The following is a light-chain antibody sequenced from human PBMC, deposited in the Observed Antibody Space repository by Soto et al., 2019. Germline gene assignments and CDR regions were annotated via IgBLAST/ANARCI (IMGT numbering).Light chain of an antibody. V-gene: IGLV2-14*01. J-gene: IGLJ2*01. CDR2: DVS. Sequence: QSVLTQPASVSASPGQSITISCTGTNSDVGGYNYVSWYQQHPGKAPKLMIYDVSNRPSGVSNRFSGSKSGNTASLTISGLQAEDEADYYCSSYTSSSHAVFGGGTKLTVL. CDR1: NSDVGGYNY. CDR3: SSYTSSSHAV.